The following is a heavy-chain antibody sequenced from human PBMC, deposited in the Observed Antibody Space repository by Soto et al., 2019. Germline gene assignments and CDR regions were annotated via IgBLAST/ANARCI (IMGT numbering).Heavy chain of an antibody. J-gene: IGHJ4*02. CDR3: ARDSTTTLPGIAAAGNGFDY. CDR1: GFTFSSYS. Sequence: GGSLRLSCAASGFTFSSYSMNWVRQAPGKGLEWVSSISSSSSYIYYADSVKGRFTISRDNAKNSLYLQMNSLRAEDTAVYYCARDSTTTLPGIAAAGNGFDYWGQGTLVTVSS. V-gene: IGHV3-21*01. D-gene: IGHD6-13*01. CDR2: ISSSSSYI.